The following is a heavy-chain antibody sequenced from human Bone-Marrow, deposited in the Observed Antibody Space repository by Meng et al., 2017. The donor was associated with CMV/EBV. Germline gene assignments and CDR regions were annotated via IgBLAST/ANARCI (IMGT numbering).Heavy chain of an antibody. D-gene: IGHD2-2*01. CDR1: GGSISGSY. CDR3: ARGVPYADSPGGYFDY. J-gene: IGHJ4*02. V-gene: IGHV4-59*01. Sequence: SETLSLTCTVSGGSISGSYWSWVRQPPGKGLEWIGYIYYGGSIDYNPSLKSRVTISVETSKKHFSLKLKSVTAADTAVYYCARGVPYADSPGGYFDYWGQGRLVTVSS. CDR2: IYYGGSI.